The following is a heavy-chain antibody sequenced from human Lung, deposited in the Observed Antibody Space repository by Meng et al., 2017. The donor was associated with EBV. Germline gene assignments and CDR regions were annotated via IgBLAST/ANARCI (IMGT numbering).Heavy chain of an antibody. CDR3: ARAGYDSSGYYPQPFDY. D-gene: IGHD3-22*01. CDR1: GYTLTSYA. Sequence: VQLVAAVAEVKKPGASVKVSCKASGYTLTSYAMHWVRQAPGQRLEWMGWINAGNGNTKYSQRFQGRVTITRDTSASTAYMELSSLRSEDTTVYYCARAGYDSSGYYPQPFDYWGQGTLVTVSS. V-gene: IGHV1-3*01. CDR2: INAGNGNT. J-gene: IGHJ4*02.